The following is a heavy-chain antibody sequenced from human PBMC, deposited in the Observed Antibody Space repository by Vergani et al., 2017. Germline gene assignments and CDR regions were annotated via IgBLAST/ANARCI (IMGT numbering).Heavy chain of an antibody. CDR2: ISFDGTNE. CDR3: AKGLGSNIVVVPAAQIFDY. CDR1: GFALNRHA. Sequence: QVQLVESGGGVVQPGTSLRLSCVVSGFALNRHAMYWVRQAPGKGLEWVEGISFDGTNEYYPDLVKGRFTISRDIAKNTLYLQINSRRAEDTAVYYCAKGLGSNIVVVPAAQIFDYWGQGTLVTVSS. J-gene: IGHJ4*02. D-gene: IGHD2-2*01. V-gene: IGHV3-30*18.